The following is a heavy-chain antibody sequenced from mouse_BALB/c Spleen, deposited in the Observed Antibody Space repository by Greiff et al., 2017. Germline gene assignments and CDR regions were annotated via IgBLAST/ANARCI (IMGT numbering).Heavy chain of an antibody. CDR3: ARGSTMITTWFAY. J-gene: IGHJ3*01. CDR1: GFAFSSYD. D-gene: IGHD2-4*01. V-gene: IGHV5-12-1*01. Sequence: EVNVVESGGGLVKPGGSLKLSCAASGFAFSSYDMSWVRQTPEKRLEWVAYISSGGGSTYYPDTVKGRFTISRDNAKNTLYLQMSSLKSEDTAMYYCARGSTMITTWFAYWGQGTLVTVSA. CDR2: ISSGGGST.